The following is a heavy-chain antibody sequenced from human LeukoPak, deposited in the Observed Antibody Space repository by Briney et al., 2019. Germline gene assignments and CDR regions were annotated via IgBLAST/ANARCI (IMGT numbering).Heavy chain of an antibody. V-gene: IGHV3-23*01. J-gene: IGHJ6*02. Sequence: GGSLRLSCAACGFTFSSYAMSWVRQAPGKGLEWVSAISGSGGSTYYADSVKGRFTISRDNSKNTLYLQMNSLRAEDTAVYYCAKKGAIAAAPARGPYYYYGMDVGGQGTTVTVSS. CDR3: AKKGAIAAAPARGPYYYYGMDV. CDR2: ISGSGGST. D-gene: IGHD6-13*01. CDR1: GFTFSSYA.